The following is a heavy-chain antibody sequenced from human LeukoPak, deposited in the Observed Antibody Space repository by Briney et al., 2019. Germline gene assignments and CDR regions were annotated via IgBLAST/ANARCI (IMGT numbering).Heavy chain of an antibody. V-gene: IGHV1-8*01. CDR1: GYTFTSYD. CDR3: AGLGYNGCYYLHYYYYGMDV. Sequence: ASVKVSCKASGYTFTSYDINWVRQATGQGLEWMGWMNPNSGNTGYAQKFQGRVTMTRNTSISTAYMELSSLRSEDTAVYYCAGLGYNGCYYLHYYYYGMDVWGQGTTVTVSS. J-gene: IGHJ6*02. CDR2: MNPNSGNT. D-gene: IGHD5-12*01.